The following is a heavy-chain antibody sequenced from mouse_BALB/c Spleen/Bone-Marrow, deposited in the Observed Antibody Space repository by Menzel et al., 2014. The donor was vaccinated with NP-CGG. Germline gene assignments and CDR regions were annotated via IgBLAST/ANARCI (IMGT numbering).Heavy chain of an antibody. CDR1: GFAFSSYD. CDR2: ISSGGGST. D-gene: IGHD1-1*01. Sequence: EVKLVESGGGLVKPGGSLKLSCAASGFAFSSYDMSWVRQTPEKRLEWVAYISSGGGSTYYPDTAKGRFTISRDNAKNTLYLQMSSLKSEDTAMYYCAREVLRDYFDYWGQGTTLTVSS. J-gene: IGHJ2*01. V-gene: IGHV5-12-1*01. CDR3: AREVLRDYFDY.